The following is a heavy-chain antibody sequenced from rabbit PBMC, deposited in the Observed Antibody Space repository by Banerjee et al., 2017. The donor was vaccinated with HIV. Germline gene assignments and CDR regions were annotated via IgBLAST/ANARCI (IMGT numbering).Heavy chain of an antibody. CDR2: IDLVFGTT. Sequence: GFDFSKYGMSWVRQAPGKGLEWIGYIDLVFGTTYYASWVNGRFTISSHNAQNTLYLQLNSLTAADTATYFCVRGASSSGYYSLWGPGTLVTVS. J-gene: IGHJ6*01. D-gene: IGHD1-1*01. V-gene: IGHV1S47*01. CDR1: GFDFSKYG. CDR3: VRGASSSGYYSL.